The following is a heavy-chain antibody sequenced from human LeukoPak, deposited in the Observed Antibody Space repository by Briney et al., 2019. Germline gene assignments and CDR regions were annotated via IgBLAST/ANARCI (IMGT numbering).Heavy chain of an antibody. CDR3: ARVKGSSWPEWEDAFDI. Sequence: PGRSLRLSCAASGFTFSSYAMHRVRQAPGKGLEWMAAMSYDGGNKYYADSVKGRFTISRDNSKNTLYLEMNSLRADDTAVYYCARVKGSSWPEWEDAFDIWGQGTMVTVSS. D-gene: IGHD6-13*01. CDR2: MSYDGGNK. CDR1: GFTFSSYA. V-gene: IGHV3-30*01. J-gene: IGHJ3*02.